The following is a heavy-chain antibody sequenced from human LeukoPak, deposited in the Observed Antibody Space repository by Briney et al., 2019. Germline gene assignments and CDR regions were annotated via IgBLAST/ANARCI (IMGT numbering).Heavy chain of an antibody. CDR1: GFTFSSYA. D-gene: IGHD3-22*01. CDR3: ARAQAYYYYDSSGYYSQYYFDY. Sequence: PGGSLRLSCAASGFTFSSYAMHWARQAPGKGLEWVAVISYDGSNKYYADSVKGRFTISRDNSKNTLYLQMNSLRAEDTAVYYCARAQAYYYYDSSGYYSQYYFDYRGQGTLVTVSS. J-gene: IGHJ4*02. CDR2: ISYDGSNK. V-gene: IGHV3-30-3*01.